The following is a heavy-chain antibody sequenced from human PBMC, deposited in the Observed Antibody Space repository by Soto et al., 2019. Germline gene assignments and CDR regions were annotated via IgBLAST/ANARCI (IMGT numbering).Heavy chain of an antibody. CDR2: ISSSGATV. V-gene: IGHV3-48*03. J-gene: IGHJ3*02. CDR3: VRDGRSGYDDAFDT. D-gene: IGHD5-12*01. Sequence: PEVWMRLSSTPGGITLTTYETSLDRQPPGKGREMVSFISSSGATVYYADAMRSGFAITRDEATKSFYLRLNDLSADDTAVYCGVRDGRSGYDDAFDTWGEGTTVTVS. CDR1: GITLTTYE.